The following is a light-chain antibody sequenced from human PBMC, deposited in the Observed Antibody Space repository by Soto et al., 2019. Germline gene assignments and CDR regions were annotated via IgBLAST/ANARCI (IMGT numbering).Light chain of an antibody. CDR2: EVT. Sequence: QSVLTQPASVSGSPGQSITISCTGTSSDVGGYHYVSWYQQHPGKAPKLMIYEVTNRPSGVSNRFSGSKSGNTASLTISGLQAEDEADYYCSSYTSSSTYVFGTGTKGTVL. J-gene: IGLJ1*01. CDR3: SSYTSSSTYV. CDR1: SSDVGGYHY. V-gene: IGLV2-14*01.